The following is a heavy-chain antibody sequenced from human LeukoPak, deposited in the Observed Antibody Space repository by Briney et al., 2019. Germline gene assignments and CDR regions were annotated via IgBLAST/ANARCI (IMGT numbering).Heavy chain of an antibody. J-gene: IGHJ1*01. D-gene: IGHD3-3*02. CDR2: IHYNGKT. CDR3: ARLAKDKGAFLPVDDR. CDR1: GGSITNTSQY. Sequence: SETLSLTCSVCGGSITNTSQYCAWVRQSPGKGLEWNGNIHYNGKTYFNASFQSRVTISAALSNNRSSLKLTSLNAADPAVFYCARLAKDKGAFLPVDDRWGEGTLVTVSS. V-gene: IGHV4-39*01.